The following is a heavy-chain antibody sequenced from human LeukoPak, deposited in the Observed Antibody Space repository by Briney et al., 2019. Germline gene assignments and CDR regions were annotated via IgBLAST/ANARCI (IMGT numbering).Heavy chain of an antibody. CDR1: GFTFSSYA. V-gene: IGHV3-7*01. D-gene: IGHD1-26*01. CDR3: ARDHMGATDY. J-gene: IGHJ4*02. Sequence: GGSLRLSCAASGFTFSSYAMSWVRQAPGKGLEWVANIKQDGSEKYYVDSVKGRFTISRDNAKNSLYLQMNSLRAEDTAVYYCARDHMGATDYWGQGTLVTVSS. CDR2: IKQDGSEK.